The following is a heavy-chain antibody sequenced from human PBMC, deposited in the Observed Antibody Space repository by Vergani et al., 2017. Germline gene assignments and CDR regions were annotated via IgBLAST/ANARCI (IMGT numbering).Heavy chain of an antibody. V-gene: IGHV3-23*01. CDR3: GRGSDNYN. Sequence: EVQLLQSEGAVVQPGGSLRLSCVASGFTFSSHAMSWVRQGHGQVLDWVSSIKNTGDSTHYADYVKARFTISRDNSKNTLYFQMNSLRVEETAVYYCGRGSDNYNWGQGTLVTVSS. J-gene: IGHJ4*02. CDR2: IKNTGDST. D-gene: IGHD5-24*01. CDR1: GFTFSSHA.